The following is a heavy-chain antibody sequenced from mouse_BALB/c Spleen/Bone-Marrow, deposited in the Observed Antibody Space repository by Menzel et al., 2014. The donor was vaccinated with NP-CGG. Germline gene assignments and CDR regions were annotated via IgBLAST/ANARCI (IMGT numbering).Heavy chain of an antibody. CDR3: ARWEYYVMDF. Sequence: EEQLQESGAELVKPGASVKLSCTASGFNIKDTYMHWVKQRPEQGLEWIGRIDPANGNTKYDPKFQGKATITADTSSNTAYLQLSSLTSEDTAVYYCARWEYYVMDFRGRGPSIT. V-gene: IGHV14-3*02. J-gene: IGHJ4*01. CDR2: IDPANGNT. D-gene: IGHD4-1*01. CDR1: GFNIKDTY.